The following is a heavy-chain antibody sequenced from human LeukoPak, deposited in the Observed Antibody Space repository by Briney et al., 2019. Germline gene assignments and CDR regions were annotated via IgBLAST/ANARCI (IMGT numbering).Heavy chain of an antibody. CDR1: GFTFSSYS. J-gene: IGHJ3*02. D-gene: IGHD6-19*01. Sequence: PGGSLRLSCAASGFTFSSYSMNWVRQAPGKGLEWVSSISSSSYIYYADSVKGRFTISRDNAKNSLYLQMNSLRAEDTAVYYCARDRQWLAPADAFDIWGQGTMVTVSS. CDR3: ARDRQWLAPADAFDI. CDR2: ISSSSYI. V-gene: IGHV3-21*01.